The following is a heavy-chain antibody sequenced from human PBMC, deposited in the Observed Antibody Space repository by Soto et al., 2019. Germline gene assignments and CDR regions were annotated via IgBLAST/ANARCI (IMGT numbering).Heavy chain of an antibody. CDR1: GFTFSSYG. J-gene: IGHJ4*02. CDR3: ARDQGY. CDR2: IWYDGSNK. Sequence: QVQLVESGGGVVQPGRSLRLSCAASGFTFSSYGMHWVRQAPGKGLEWVAGIWYDGSNKYYADSGKGRFTISRDNSKNTLYLQMNILRAEDTAVYYCARDQGYWGQGTLVTVSS. V-gene: IGHV3-33*01.